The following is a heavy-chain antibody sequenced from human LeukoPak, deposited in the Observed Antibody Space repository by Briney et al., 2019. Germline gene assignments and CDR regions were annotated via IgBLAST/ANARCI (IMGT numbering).Heavy chain of an antibody. V-gene: IGHV3-21*01. D-gene: IGHD3-3*01. CDR2: ISSSSSYI. CDR1: GFTFSSYS. J-gene: IGHJ5*02. CDR3: ARALWYYDFNWFDP. Sequence: GGSLILSCAASGFTFSSYSMNWVRQAPGKGLEWVSSISSSSSYIYYADSVKGRFTISRDNAKNSLYLQMNSLRAEDTAVYYCARALWYYDFNWFDPWGQGTLVTVSS.